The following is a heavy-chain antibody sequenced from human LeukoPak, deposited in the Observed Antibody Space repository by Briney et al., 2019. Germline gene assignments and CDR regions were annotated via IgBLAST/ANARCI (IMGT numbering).Heavy chain of an antibody. D-gene: IGHD4-17*01. J-gene: IGHJ3*02. CDR1: GFTFSSYE. CDR2: ISSSGSTI. CDR3: ARGGPYGDYVGAFDI. Sequence: LGGSLRLSCAASGFTFSSYEMNWVRQAPGKGLEWVSYISSSGSTIYYADSVKGRFTISRDNAKNSLYLQMNSLRAEDTAVYYCARGGPYGDYVGAFDIWGQGTMVTVSS. V-gene: IGHV3-48*03.